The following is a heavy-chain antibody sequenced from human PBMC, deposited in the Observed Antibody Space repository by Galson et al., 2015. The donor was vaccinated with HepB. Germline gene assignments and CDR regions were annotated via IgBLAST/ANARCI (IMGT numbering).Heavy chain of an antibody. CDR2: FDPEDGET. Sequence: SVKVSCKVSGYTLTELSMHWVRQAPGKGLEWMGGFDPEDGETIYAQKFQGRVTMTEDTSTDTAYMELSSLRSEDTAVYYCAKCVGAEYGVDVWGQGTTVTVSS. V-gene: IGHV1-24*01. CDR3: AKCVGAEYGVDV. CDR1: GYTLTELS. D-gene: IGHD1-26*01. J-gene: IGHJ6*02.